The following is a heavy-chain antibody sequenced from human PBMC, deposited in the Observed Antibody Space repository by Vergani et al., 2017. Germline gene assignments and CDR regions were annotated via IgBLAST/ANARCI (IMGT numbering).Heavy chain of an antibody. D-gene: IGHD3-10*01. CDR3: ARYYGSGSFDAFDI. J-gene: IGHJ3*02. CDR1: GGSISSGYYY. Sequence: QVQLQESGPGLVKPSQTLSLTCTVSGGSISSGYYYWSWIRQPPGKGLEWIGYIYYSGSTYYNPSIKSRVTISVDTSKNQFSLKLSSVTAADTAVYYCARYYGSGSFDAFDIWGQGTMVTVSS. CDR2: IYYSGST. V-gene: IGHV4-30-4*01.